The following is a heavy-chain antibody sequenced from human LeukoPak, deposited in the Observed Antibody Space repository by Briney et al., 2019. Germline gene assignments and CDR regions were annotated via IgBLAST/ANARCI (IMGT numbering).Heavy chain of an antibody. V-gene: IGHV3-48*03. CDR1: GFTFSRYT. CDR3: ARFAAGGSYYYYMDV. D-gene: IGHD6-25*01. CDR2: ISSSGSTK. Sequence: GGSLRLSCAASGFTFSRYTMNWVRQAPGKGLEWVSYISSSGSTKYYADSVKGRFTISRDNAKNSLYLQMNSLRADDTAVYYCARFAAGGSYYYYMDVWGKGTTVTVSS. J-gene: IGHJ6*03.